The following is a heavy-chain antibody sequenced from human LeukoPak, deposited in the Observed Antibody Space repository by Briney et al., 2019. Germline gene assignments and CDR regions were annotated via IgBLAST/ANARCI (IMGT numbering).Heavy chain of an antibody. CDR1: GGTFSSYA. D-gene: IGHD3-22*01. CDR2: IIPIFGTA. Sequence: ASVKVSCKASGGTFSSYAISWVRQAPGQGLEWKGGIIPIFGTASYAQKFQGRVTITADESTSTAYMELSSLRSEDTAVYYCANYDSSGYYHFDYWSQGTLVTVSS. J-gene: IGHJ4*02. CDR3: ANYDSSGYYHFDY. V-gene: IGHV1-69*13.